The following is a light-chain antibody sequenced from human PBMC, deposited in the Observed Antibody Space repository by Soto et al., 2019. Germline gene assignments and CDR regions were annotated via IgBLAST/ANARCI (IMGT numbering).Light chain of an antibody. Sequence: QSGLTQPPSASGTPGQRVTISCSGSSSNIGTNTVNWYQQFPGTAPELLIYSNDQRPSGVPDRFSGSKSGTSASLAIGGLQSDDEADYYCAVWDGSLNGWVFGGGTKLTVL. J-gene: IGLJ3*02. CDR2: SND. CDR1: SSNIGTNT. V-gene: IGLV1-44*01. CDR3: AVWDGSLNGWV.